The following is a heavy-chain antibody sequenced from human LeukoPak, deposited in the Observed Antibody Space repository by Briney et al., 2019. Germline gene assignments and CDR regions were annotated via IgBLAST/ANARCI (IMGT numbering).Heavy chain of an antibody. D-gene: IGHD6-13*01. Sequence: GGSLRLSCAASGFTFSNLWISWVRQALGKGLKWVANIKQDGSEKYYVDSVKGRFTISRDNAQNSLYLQMNSLRAEDTAIYYCATSTAAAGTDWGQGTLVTVSS. CDR2: IKQDGSEK. V-gene: IGHV3-7*03. J-gene: IGHJ4*02. CDR1: GFTFSNLW. CDR3: ATSTAAAGTD.